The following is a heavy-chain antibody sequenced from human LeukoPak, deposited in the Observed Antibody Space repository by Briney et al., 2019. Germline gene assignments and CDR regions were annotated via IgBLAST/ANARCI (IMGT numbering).Heavy chain of an antibody. CDR2: INPNSGGT. V-gene: IGHV1-2*02. D-gene: IGHD3-10*01. CDR3: ARISMPMVRGVIITLDPFDY. Sequence: ASVKVSCKASGYTFTGYYMHWVRQAPGQGLEWMGWINPNSGGTNYAQKFQGRVTMTRDTSISTAYMELSRLRSDDTAVYYCARISMPMVRGVIITLDPFDYWGQGTLVTVSS. J-gene: IGHJ4*02. CDR1: GYTFTGYY.